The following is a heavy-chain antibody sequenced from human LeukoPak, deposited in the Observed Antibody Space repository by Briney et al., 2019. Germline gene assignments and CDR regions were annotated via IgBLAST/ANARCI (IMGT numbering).Heavy chain of an antibody. J-gene: IGHJ4*02. Sequence: PGRSLRLSCAASGFTFSSYGMHWVRQAPGKGLEWVSAISGSGGSTYYADSVKGRFTISGDNSKNTLYLQMNSLRAEDTAVYYCAKDTLSGVLLGLSDYWGQGTLVTVSS. V-gene: IGHV3-23*01. D-gene: IGHD3-16*01. CDR2: ISGSGGST. CDR3: AKDTLSGVLLGLSDY. CDR1: GFTFSSYG.